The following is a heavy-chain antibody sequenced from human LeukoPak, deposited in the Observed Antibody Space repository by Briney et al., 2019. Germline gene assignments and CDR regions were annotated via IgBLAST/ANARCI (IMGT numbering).Heavy chain of an antibody. J-gene: IGHJ5*02. V-gene: IGHV4-61*05. CDR3: ARHGKGYYDFWSGYYQNWFDP. Sequence: PSETLSLTCTVSGGSISSSRYYWSWIRQPPGKGLEWIGYIYTSGSTNYNPSLKSRVTISVDTSKNQFSLKLSSVTAADTAVYYCARHGKGYYDFWSGYYQNWFDPWGQGTLVTVSS. CDR2: IYTSGST. CDR1: GGSISSSRYY. D-gene: IGHD3-3*01.